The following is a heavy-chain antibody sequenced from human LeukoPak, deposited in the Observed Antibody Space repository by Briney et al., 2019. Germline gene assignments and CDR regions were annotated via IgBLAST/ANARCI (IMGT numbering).Heavy chain of an antibody. CDR2: IRYDGSNR. Sequence: FSAAPGFTFSTVGIHWVRQAPGRGLEWLAFIRYDGSNRFYADSVKGRFTISRDNSKNTVFLQMNSLRTEDTAVYYCAKDQSGTFRDYWGQGTLVTVSS. D-gene: IGHD1-26*01. V-gene: IGHV3-30*02. CDR3: AKDQSGTFRDY. CDR1: GFTFSTVG. J-gene: IGHJ4*02.